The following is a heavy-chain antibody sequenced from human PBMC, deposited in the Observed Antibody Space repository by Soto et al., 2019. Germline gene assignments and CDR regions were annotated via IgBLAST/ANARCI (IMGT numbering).Heavy chain of an antibody. CDR3: AGWFGELLYAGYYYMDV. Sequence: NPSETLSLTCAVSSGSISSSNWCSWVRQPPGKGLEWIGEIYHSGSTNYNPSLKSRVTISVDKSKNQFSLKLSSVTAADTAVYYCAGWFGELLYAGYYYMDVWGKGTTVTVSS. V-gene: IGHV4-4*02. CDR2: IYHSGST. J-gene: IGHJ6*03. CDR1: SGSISSSNW. D-gene: IGHD3-10*01.